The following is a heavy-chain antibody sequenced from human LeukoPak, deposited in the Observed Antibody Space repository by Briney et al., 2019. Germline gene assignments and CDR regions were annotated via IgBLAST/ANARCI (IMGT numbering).Heavy chain of an antibody. J-gene: IGHJ4*02. CDR2: ISSSSSTI. CDR3: ARDYGDYGGGY. Sequence: PGGSLRLSCAASGFTFSSYSMNWVRQAPGKGLEWVSYISSSSSTIYYADSVKGRFTISRDNAKNSLYLQMNSLRAEDTAVYYCARDYGDYGGGYWGQGTLVTVSS. V-gene: IGHV3-48*04. D-gene: IGHD4-17*01. CDR1: GFTFSSYS.